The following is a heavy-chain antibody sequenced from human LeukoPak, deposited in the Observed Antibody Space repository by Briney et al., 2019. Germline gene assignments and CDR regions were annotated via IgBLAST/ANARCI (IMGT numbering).Heavy chain of an antibody. CDR2: IIPIFGTA. D-gene: IGHD5-24*01. V-gene: IGHV1-69*13. CDR3: ARNRDGYNIGAFDI. Sequence: ASVKVSCKASGGTFSSYAISWVRQAPGQGLEWMGGIIPIFGTANYAQKFQGRVTITADESTSTAYMELSSLRSEDTAVYYCARNRDGYNIGAFDIWGQGTMVTVSS. J-gene: IGHJ3*02. CDR1: GGTFSSYA.